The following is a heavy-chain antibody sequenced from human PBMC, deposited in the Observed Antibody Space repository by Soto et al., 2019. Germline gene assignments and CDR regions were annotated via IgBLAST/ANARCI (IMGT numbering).Heavy chain of an antibody. Sequence: ASVKVSCKASGYTFTGYYMHWVRQAPGQGLEWMGWINPNSGGTNYAQKFQGWVTVTRDTSISTAYMELSRLRSDDTAVYYCARESGYYDSSGYYDYWGQGTLVTVSS. CDR2: INPNSGGT. D-gene: IGHD3-22*01. V-gene: IGHV1-2*04. CDR1: GYTFTGYY. CDR3: ARESGYYDSSGYYDY. J-gene: IGHJ4*02.